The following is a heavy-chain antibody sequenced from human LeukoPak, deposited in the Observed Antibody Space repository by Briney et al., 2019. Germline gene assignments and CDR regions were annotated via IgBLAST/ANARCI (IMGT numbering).Heavy chain of an antibody. CDR2: IKRKTDGGTT. D-gene: IGHD5-24*01. CDR3: TTDIGRWLPMGY. V-gene: IGHV3-15*01. Sequence: GGSLRLSCAASGFTFSSYSMSWVRQAPGEGLEWVGRIKRKTDGGTTDYAAPVKGRFTISRDDSKNTLYLQMNSLKTEDAAVYYCTTDIGRWLPMGYWGQGALVTVSS. J-gene: IGHJ4*02. CDR1: GFTFSSYS.